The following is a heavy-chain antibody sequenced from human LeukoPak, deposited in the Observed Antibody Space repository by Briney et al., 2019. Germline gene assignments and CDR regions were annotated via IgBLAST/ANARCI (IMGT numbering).Heavy chain of an antibody. D-gene: IGHD3-16*01. V-gene: IGHV3-48*03. CDR1: GFSFPTYE. Sequence: PGGSLRLSWAAAGFSFPTYEMNWVSQAPGKGKEWVSSISTDDSTTYYAASVKGRFTISRDNARNSLYLQMDGLRAGDTAVYYCARATKGLTFGGIIPYFDYWGQGTLVAVSS. CDR3: ARATKGLTFGGIIPYFDY. J-gene: IGHJ4*02. CDR2: ISTDDSTT.